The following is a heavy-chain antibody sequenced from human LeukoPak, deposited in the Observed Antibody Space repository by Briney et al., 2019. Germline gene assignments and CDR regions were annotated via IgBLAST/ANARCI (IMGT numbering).Heavy chain of an antibody. CDR3: AREGSSGYDFDY. Sequence: PSQTLSLTCTVPGASISSSGYYWSWIRQHPGKGLEWIAYISRSGDTYYNPSLKSRLIISIDTSTHQFFLRLTSVTAADTAVYYCAREGSSGYDFDYWGQGTLVTVSS. V-gene: IGHV4-31*03. D-gene: IGHD5-12*01. CDR1: GASISSSGYY. J-gene: IGHJ4*02. CDR2: ISRSGDT.